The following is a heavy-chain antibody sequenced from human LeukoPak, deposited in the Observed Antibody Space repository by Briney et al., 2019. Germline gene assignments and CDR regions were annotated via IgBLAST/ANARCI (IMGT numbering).Heavy chain of an antibody. Sequence: GGSLRLSCAASGFTFSSYAMSWVRQAPGKGLELVLAISGSGGSTYYADSVKGRFTISRDNSKNTLYLQMNSRRAEDTAVYYCAKGYYYDSSGYFDYWGQGTLVTVSS. CDR3: AKGYYYDSSGYFDY. D-gene: IGHD3-22*01. CDR1: GFTFSSYA. V-gene: IGHV3-23*01. CDR2: ISGSGGST. J-gene: IGHJ4*02.